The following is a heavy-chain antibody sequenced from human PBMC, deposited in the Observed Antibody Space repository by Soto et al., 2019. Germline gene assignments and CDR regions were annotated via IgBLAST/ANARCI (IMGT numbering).Heavy chain of an antibody. D-gene: IGHD2-15*01. CDR2: IDPSDSYT. V-gene: IGHV5-10-1*01. Sequence: GESLKISCQGSGYSFTSHWITWVRQTPGKGLEWMGRIDPSDSYTNYSPSFQGRVTISADRSISTAFLQWSSLEASDTAIYYCARAQTAPRGWLAIYYYYGMDVWGQGTTVTVSS. CDR1: GYSFTSHW. J-gene: IGHJ6*02. CDR3: ARAQTAPRGWLAIYYYYGMDV.